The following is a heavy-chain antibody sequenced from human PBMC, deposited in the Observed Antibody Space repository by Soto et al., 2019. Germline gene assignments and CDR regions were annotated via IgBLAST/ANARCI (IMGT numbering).Heavy chain of an antibody. V-gene: IGHV4-34*01. J-gene: IGHJ5*02. Sequence: SETLSLTCAVYGGSFSGYYWSWIRQPPGKGLEWIGEINHSGSTNYNPSLKSRVTISVDTSKNQFSLKLSSVTAADTAVYYCARYCSGGSWPGNWFDPWGQGTLVTGSS. CDR1: GGSFSGYY. D-gene: IGHD2-15*01. CDR2: INHSGST. CDR3: ARYCSGGSWPGNWFDP.